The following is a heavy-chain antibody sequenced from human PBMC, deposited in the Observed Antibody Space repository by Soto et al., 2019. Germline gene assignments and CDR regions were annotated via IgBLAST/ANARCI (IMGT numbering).Heavy chain of an antibody. Sequence: ASVKVSCKASGYIFTDYYMHWVRQAPGQELGWMGRINPNSGDTAYVQKFQGRLTMTWDTSITTAYMELSGLRSEDTALYFCARGVKYGAYSRWFDPWGQGTLVTVSA. V-gene: IGHV1-2*06. CDR1: GYIFTDYY. CDR2: INPNSGDT. D-gene: IGHD4-17*01. J-gene: IGHJ5*02. CDR3: ARGVKYGAYSRWFDP.